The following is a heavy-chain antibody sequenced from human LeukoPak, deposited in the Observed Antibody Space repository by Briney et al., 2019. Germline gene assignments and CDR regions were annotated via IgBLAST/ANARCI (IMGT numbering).Heavy chain of an antibody. CDR3: ASTYYDVLTTLHN. Sequence: SETLSLTCTVSGGSISSSSYYWGWLRQPPGKGLEWIGSLYYSGSTYYNPSLKSRVTISLDTSKNQFSLRVSSVTAADTALYYCASTYYDVLTTLHNWGQGTLVTVSS. V-gene: IGHV4-39*01. D-gene: IGHD3-9*01. J-gene: IGHJ4*02. CDR2: LYYSGST. CDR1: GGSISSSSYY.